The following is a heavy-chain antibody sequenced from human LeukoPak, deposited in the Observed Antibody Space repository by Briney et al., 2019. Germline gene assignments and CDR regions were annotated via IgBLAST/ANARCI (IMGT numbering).Heavy chain of an antibody. CDR3: ARDRWGDYGDLDGAFDI. J-gene: IGHJ3*02. CDR1: GFTFSSYS. Sequence: GGSLRLSCAASGFTFSSYSMNWVRQAPGKGLEWVSSISSSSSYIYYADSVKGRFTISRDNAKNSLYLQMNSLRAEDTAVYYCARDRWGDYGDLDGAFDIWGQGTMVTVSS. V-gene: IGHV3-21*01. D-gene: IGHD4-17*01. CDR2: ISSSSSYI.